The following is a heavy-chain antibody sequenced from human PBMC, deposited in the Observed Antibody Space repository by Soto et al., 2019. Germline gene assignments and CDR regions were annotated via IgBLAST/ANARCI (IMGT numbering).Heavy chain of an antibody. J-gene: IGHJ6*04. D-gene: IGHD5-12*01. V-gene: IGHV1-46*01. CDR2: INPSGGST. CDR3: AXXXXXXXXXXXXVAYYYYYCMDF. Sequence: VXVSCKASGYTFTSYYMHWVRQAPGQGLEWMGIINPSGGSTSYAQKFQGRVTMTRDTSTSTVYMELSSLRSEDTAGYYCAXXXXXXXXXXXXVAYYYYYCMDFSYKGTTLTVSS. CDR1: GYTFTSYY.